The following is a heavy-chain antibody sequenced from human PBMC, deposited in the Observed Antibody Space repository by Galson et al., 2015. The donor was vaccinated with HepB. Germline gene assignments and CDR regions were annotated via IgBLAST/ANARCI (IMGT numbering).Heavy chain of an antibody. J-gene: IGHJ3*02. CDR2: ISSSSTI. Sequence: SLRLSCAASGFTFSSYSMNWVRQAPGKGLEWVSYISSSSTIYYADSVKGRFTISRDNAKNSLYLQMNSLRDEDTAVYYCARAVGSSSWFDAFDIWGQGTMVTVSS. CDR1: GFTFSSYS. CDR3: ARAVGSSSWFDAFDI. V-gene: IGHV3-48*02. D-gene: IGHD6-13*01.